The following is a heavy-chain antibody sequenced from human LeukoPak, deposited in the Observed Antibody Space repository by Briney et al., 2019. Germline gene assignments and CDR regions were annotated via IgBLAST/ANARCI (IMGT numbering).Heavy chain of an antibody. J-gene: IGHJ4*02. CDR2: VWYDGSNK. V-gene: IGHV3-33*01. Sequence: GGSLRLSCAASGFTFSSYGMHWVRQAPGKGLEWVAVVWYDGSNKYYADSVKGRFTISRDNSKNTLYLQMNSLRAEDTAVYYCAREGEQLAFDYRGQGTLVTVSS. CDR3: AREGEQLAFDY. CDR1: GFTFSSYG. D-gene: IGHD6-13*01.